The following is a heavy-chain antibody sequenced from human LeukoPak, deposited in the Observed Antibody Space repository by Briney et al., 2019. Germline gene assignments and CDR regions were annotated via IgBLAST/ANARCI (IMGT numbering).Heavy chain of an antibody. V-gene: IGHV4-31*03. Sequence: PSETLSLTCTVSGGSISSGGYYWSWIRQHPGKGLEWIGYIYYSGSTYYNPSLKSRVTISVDTSKNQFSLKLSSVTAADTAVYYCARAPVFLAVAGRGRYFDYWGQGTLVTVSS. D-gene: IGHD6-19*01. CDR1: GGSISSGGYY. CDR3: ARAPVFLAVAGRGRYFDY. CDR2: IYYSGST. J-gene: IGHJ4*02.